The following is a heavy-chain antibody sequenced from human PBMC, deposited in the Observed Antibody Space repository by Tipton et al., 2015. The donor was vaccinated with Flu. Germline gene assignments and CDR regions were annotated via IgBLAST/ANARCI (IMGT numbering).Heavy chain of an antibody. CDR2: IYSGGGT. CDR1: GFTVSSNY. D-gene: IGHD2-15*01. Sequence: QLVQSGGGLIQRGGSLRLSCVVSGFTVSSNYMTWVRQALGKGLEWVSVIYSGGGTKYADSVKGRFTISRDNSKNTRYLQLNSLRAEDTAVYYCARGRGYCVATTCLLPFDFWGQGNLVTVSS. V-gene: IGHV3-53*01. J-gene: IGHJ4*02. CDR3: ARGRGYCVATTCLLPFDF.